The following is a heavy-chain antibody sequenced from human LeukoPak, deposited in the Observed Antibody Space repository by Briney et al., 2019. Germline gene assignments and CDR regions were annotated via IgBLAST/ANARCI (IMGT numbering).Heavy chain of an antibody. Sequence: PGGCLRLSCAASGFTFSSYAMSWVRQAPGKGLEWVSAISGRGGSTYYADSVKGRFTISRDNSKNTLYLQMNSLRAEDTVIYYCAKDLRQDWKVTTNAFDIWGQGSMVTVSS. CDR2: ISGRGGST. CDR3: AKDLRQDWKVTTNAFDI. J-gene: IGHJ3*02. D-gene: IGHD1-1*01. V-gene: IGHV3-23*01. CDR1: GFTFSSYA.